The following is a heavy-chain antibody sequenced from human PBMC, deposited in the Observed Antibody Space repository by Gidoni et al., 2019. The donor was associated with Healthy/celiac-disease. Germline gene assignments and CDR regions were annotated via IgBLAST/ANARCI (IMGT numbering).Heavy chain of an antibody. CDR1: GFTFSSYA. J-gene: IGHJ4*02. V-gene: IGHV3-23*01. Sequence: EVQLLESGGGLVQPGGSLSLSFSASGFTFSSYALSWVRQAPGKGVGWVSAISGSGGSTYYADSVKGRFTISRDNSKNTLYLQMNSLRAEDTAVYYCAKGVVLVVPAAPFDYWGQGTLVTVSS. D-gene: IGHD2-2*01. CDR3: AKGVVLVVPAAPFDY. CDR2: ISGSGGST.